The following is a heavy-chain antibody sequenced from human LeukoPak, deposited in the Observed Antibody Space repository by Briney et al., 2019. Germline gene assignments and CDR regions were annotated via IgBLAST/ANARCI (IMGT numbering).Heavy chain of an antibody. CDR1: GFTFSNFW. V-gene: IGHV3-74*01. D-gene: IGHD6-19*01. CDR3: AKGSGSGWYGWFAP. CDR2: INHDGIGT. Sequence: GGSLRLSCAASGFTFSNFWMHWVRQVPGKGLVWVSGINHDGIGTYYADSVKGRFTISRDNSKNTFYLQMNALRADDTAVYYCAKGSGSGWYGWFAPWGQGTLVTVSS. J-gene: IGHJ5*02.